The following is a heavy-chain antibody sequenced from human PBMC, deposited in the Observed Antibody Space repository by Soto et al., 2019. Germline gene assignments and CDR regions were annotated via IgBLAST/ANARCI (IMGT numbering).Heavy chain of an antibody. D-gene: IGHD3-22*01. V-gene: IGHV3-23*01. Sequence: PWGSLRLSCAASVFTFSSYAVSWFRQAPGKGPEWISSISGSGSTIYYADSVKGRFTISRDNSKNTLYLQMSSLRAEDTAVYYCAKVFYYYDSSGYYYFDYWGQGTLVTVSS. CDR1: VFTFSSYA. J-gene: IGHJ4*02. CDR2: ISGSGSTI. CDR3: AKVFYYYDSSGYYYFDY.